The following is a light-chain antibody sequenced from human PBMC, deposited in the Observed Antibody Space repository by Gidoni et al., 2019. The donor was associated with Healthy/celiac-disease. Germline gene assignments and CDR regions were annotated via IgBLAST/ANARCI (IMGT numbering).Light chain of an antibody. Sequence: QSALTQPASVSGSPGQSITISCPGTSSDVGGYNYVSWYQQHPGKAPKLMMYDVSNRPSGVSNRFSGSKSGNTASLTISGLQAEDEDDYYCSSYTSSSTLVFGGGTKLTVL. V-gene: IGLV2-14*03. J-gene: IGLJ2*01. CDR1: SSDVGGYNY. CDR2: DVS. CDR3: SSYTSSSTLV.